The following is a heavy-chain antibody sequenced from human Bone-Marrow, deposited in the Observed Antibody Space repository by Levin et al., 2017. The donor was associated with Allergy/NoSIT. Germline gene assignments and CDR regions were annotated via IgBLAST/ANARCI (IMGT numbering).Heavy chain of an antibody. Sequence: SETLSLICTVSGGSNKRYYWTWIRQPPGKGLEWIGHIHYSGGTNYNPSLKSRVTISIDTSKNQFSLNLSSVTAADTAMYYCARGGEGYFDATGQFDYWGQGTLVTVSS. CDR3: ARGGEGYFDATGQFDY. D-gene: IGHD3-9*01. CDR2: IHYSGGT. CDR1: GGSNKRYY. V-gene: IGHV4-59*08. J-gene: IGHJ4*02.